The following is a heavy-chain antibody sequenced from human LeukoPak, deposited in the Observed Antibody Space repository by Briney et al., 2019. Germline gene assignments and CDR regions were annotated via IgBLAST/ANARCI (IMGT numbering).Heavy chain of an antibody. CDR2: IYYSGST. CDR3: ARRHSGSYYYFDY. D-gene: IGHD1-26*01. J-gene: IGHJ4*02. Sequence: SETLSLTCTVSGGSISSSSYYWGWIRQPPGKGLEWIGSIYYSGSTYYNPSLKSRVTISVDTSKNQFSLKLSSVTAADTAVYYCARRHSGSYYYFDYWGQGTLVTVSS. CDR1: GGSISSSSYY. V-gene: IGHV4-39*01.